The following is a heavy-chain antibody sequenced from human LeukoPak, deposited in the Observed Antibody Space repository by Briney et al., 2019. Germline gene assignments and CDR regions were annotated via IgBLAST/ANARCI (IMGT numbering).Heavy chain of an antibody. CDR1: GLXFSSYA. J-gene: IGHJ4*02. D-gene: IGHD6-13*01. CDR3: AKSFGYSRSWFDN. CDR2: ISGNGGGT. Sequence: PGGSLRLSCAASGLXFSSYAINWVRQAPGKGLEWVSGISGNGGGTYYADSVKGRFTISRDNSKNTLYLQMNSLRVGDTAVYYCAKSFGYSRSWFDNWGQGTLVTVSS. V-gene: IGHV3-23*01.